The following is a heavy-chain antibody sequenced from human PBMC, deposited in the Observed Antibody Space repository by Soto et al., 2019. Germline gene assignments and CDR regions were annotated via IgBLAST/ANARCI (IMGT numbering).Heavy chain of an antibody. CDR2: INHSGST. V-gene: IGHV4-34*01. D-gene: IGHD6-6*01. J-gene: IGHJ5*02. Sequence: QVQLQQWGAGLLKPSETLSLTCAVYGGSFSGSYWSWIRQPPGKGREWIGEINHSGSTNYNPSLKSRVTISVDTSKNQFSLKLSSVTAADTAVYYCASRTDANSSSSVWFDPWGQGTLVTVSS. CDR3: ASRTDANSSSSVWFDP. CDR1: GGSFSGSY.